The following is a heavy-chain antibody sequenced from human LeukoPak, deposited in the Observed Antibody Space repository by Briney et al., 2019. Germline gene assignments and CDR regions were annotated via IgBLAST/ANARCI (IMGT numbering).Heavy chain of an antibody. D-gene: IGHD6-19*01. Sequence: GGSLRLSCAASGFAFSSYGMHWVRQAPGKGLEWVALIWYDGSKQYYADSVKGRFTISRDNSKNTLHLQMNSLRAEDTAVFYCVSLIGWSRFDPWGQGALVTVSS. CDR3: VSLIGWSRFDP. CDR1: GFAFSSYG. V-gene: IGHV3-33*01. CDR2: IWYDGSKQ. J-gene: IGHJ5*02.